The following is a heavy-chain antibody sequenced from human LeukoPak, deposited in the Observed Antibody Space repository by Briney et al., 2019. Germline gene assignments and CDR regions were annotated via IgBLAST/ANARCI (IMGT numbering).Heavy chain of an antibody. D-gene: IGHD3-22*01. Sequence: GGSLRLSCAASGFTFSSYEMNWVRQAPGKGLEWVSYISSSGSTIYYADSVKGRFTISRDNSKDTLYLQMNSLRAEDTAVYYCAKGGGYYDRFAFDIWGQGTMVTVSS. CDR3: AKGGGYYDRFAFDI. CDR1: GFTFSSYE. J-gene: IGHJ3*02. CDR2: ISSSGSTI. V-gene: IGHV3-48*03.